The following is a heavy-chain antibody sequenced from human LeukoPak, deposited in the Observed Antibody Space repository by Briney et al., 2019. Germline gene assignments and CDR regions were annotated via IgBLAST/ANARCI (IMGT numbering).Heavy chain of an antibody. Sequence: GGSLRLSCAASGFTFSSYAMSWVRQAPGKGLEWVSAISGSGGSTYYADSVKGRFTISRDNSKNTLYLQMNSLRAEDTAVYYCARDSRRYCSSTSCYTHYYYYYMDVWGKGTTVTVSS. D-gene: IGHD2-2*02. CDR3: ARDSRRYCSSTSCYTHYYYYYMDV. J-gene: IGHJ6*03. CDR1: GFTFSSYA. CDR2: ISGSGGST. V-gene: IGHV3-23*01.